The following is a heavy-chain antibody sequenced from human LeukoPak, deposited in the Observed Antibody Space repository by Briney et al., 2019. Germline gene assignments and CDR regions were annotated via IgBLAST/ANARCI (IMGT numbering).Heavy chain of an antibody. CDR1: GYTFTSYY. Sequence: GASVKVSCKASGYTFTSYYMHWVRQAPGQELEWMGIINPSGGSTSYAQKFQGRVTMTRDTSTSTVYMELSSLRSEDTAVYYCARDRTNDFWSGYCDYWGQGTLVTVSS. V-gene: IGHV1-46*01. J-gene: IGHJ4*02. CDR2: INPSGGST. D-gene: IGHD3-3*01. CDR3: ARDRTNDFWSGYCDY.